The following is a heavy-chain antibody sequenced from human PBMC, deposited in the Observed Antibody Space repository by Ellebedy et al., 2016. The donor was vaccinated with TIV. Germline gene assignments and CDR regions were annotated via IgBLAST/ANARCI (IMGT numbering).Heavy chain of an antibody. D-gene: IGHD5-18*01. CDR2: MNPDSGNT. CDR3: ARAWDTGMAPNYYYGMDV. Sequence: AASVKVSCQASGYNFTSYDINWVRQAPGQGLEWTGWMNPDSGNTEYAQEFQGRVTMTRNTSITTAFMELSSLRSEDTAVYYCARAWDTGMAPNYYYGMDVWGQGTTVTVSS. CDR1: GYNFTSYD. J-gene: IGHJ6*02. V-gene: IGHV1-8*01.